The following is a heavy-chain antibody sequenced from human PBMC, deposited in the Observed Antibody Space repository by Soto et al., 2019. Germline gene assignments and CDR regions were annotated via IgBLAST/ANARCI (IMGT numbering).Heavy chain of an antibody. Sequence: ASVKVSCKASGYTFTAYSMHWVRQAPGQGPEWVGWFNPNSGDTIYAQKFQGRVTLTRDTSIGTAYMELYSLTSDDTAVYYCAREASAVISLDYWGQGXLVTVSS. V-gene: IGHV1-2*02. CDR1: GYTFTAYS. CDR2: FNPNSGDT. CDR3: AREASAVISLDY. D-gene: IGHD6-19*01. J-gene: IGHJ4*02.